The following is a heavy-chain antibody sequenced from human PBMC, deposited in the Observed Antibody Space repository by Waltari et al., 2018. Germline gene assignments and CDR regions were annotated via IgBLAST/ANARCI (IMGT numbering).Heavy chain of an antibody. D-gene: IGHD2-21*01. V-gene: IGHV3-53*01. CDR1: GFTVSSNY. J-gene: IGHJ6*02. Sequence: EVQLVESGGGLIQPGGSLRLSCAASGFTVSSNYMSWVRQAPGKGLEWFSVIYSGGSTYYSDSVKVRFTISRDNSKNTLYLQMNSLRAEDTAVYYCARGLREYYYGMDVWGQGTTVTVSS. CDR3: ARGLREYYYGMDV. CDR2: IYSGGST.